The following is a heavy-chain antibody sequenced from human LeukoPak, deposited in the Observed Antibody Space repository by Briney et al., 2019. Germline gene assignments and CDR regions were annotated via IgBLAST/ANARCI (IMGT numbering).Heavy chain of an antibody. D-gene: IGHD1-1*01. Sequence: SETLSLTCTVSGGSISSSSYYWGWIRQPPGKGLEWIGSIYYSGSTYYNPSLKSRVTISVDTSKNQFSLKLSSVTAADTAVYYCANFFNFDGFDIWGQGTMVTVSS. CDR3: ANFFNFDGFDI. CDR2: IYYSGST. J-gene: IGHJ3*02. V-gene: IGHV4-39*01. CDR1: GGSISSSSYY.